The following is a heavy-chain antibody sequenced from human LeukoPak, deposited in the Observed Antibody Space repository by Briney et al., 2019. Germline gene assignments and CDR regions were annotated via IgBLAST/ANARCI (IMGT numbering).Heavy chain of an antibody. J-gene: IGHJ4*02. CDR2: INHSGGT. CDR3: ARYSGYYLSYFDY. CDR1: DGSFSGYY. V-gene: IGHV4-34*01. Sequence: PSETLSLTCAVYDGSFSGYYWSWIRQPPGKGPEWIGEINHSGGTNYNPSLKSRVTISVDTSKNQFSLKLSSVTAADTAMYYCARYSGYYLSYFDYWGQGTLVTVSS. D-gene: IGHD3-22*01.